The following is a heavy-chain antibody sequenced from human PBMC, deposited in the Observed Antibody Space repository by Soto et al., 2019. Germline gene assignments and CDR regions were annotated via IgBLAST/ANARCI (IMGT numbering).Heavy chain of an antibody. CDR2: IYWDDDK. CDR1: GFSFTTDGMG. Sequence: QITLKESGPTLVKPTQTLTLTCTFSGFSFTTDGMGVGWIRQPPGKALEWLALIYWDDDKRYSPSLKSRLTITKDASRNQGVLTLTNMDPADTATYYCAPLYWAASGIRYYFDYWGQGTLVTVSS. D-gene: IGHD2-21*02. CDR3: APLYWAASGIRYYFDY. J-gene: IGHJ4*02. V-gene: IGHV2-5*02.